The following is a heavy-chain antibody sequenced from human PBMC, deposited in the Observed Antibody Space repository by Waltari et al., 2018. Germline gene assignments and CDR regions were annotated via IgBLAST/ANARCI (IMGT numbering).Heavy chain of an antibody. Sequence: QVQLVQSGAEVKKPGASVKVSCKASGYTFTSYDINWVRQATGQGLEWMGWMNPNSGNTGYAQKFQGRVTMTRNTSISTAYMELSSLRSEDTAVYYCAREMTTVTSWAYYYYMDVWGKGTTVTVSS. V-gene: IGHV1-8*01. D-gene: IGHD4-17*01. CDR3: AREMTTVTSWAYYYYMDV. CDR2: MNPNSGNT. CDR1: GYTFTSYD. J-gene: IGHJ6*03.